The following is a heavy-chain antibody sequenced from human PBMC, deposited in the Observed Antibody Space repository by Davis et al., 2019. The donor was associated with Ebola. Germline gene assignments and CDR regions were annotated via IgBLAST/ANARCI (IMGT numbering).Heavy chain of an antibody. CDR2: IYYSGST. CDR1: GGSVSSGSYY. J-gene: IGHJ6*03. CDR3: ASVQRKIYYDSSGYQYYYYYYMDV. D-gene: IGHD3-22*01. Sequence: PSETLSLTCTVSGGSVSSGSYYWSWIRQPPGKGLEWIGYIYYSGSTNYNPSLKSRVTISVDTSKNQFSLKLSSVTAADTAVYYCASVQRKIYYDSSGYQYYYYYYMDVWGKGTTVTVSS. V-gene: IGHV4-61*01.